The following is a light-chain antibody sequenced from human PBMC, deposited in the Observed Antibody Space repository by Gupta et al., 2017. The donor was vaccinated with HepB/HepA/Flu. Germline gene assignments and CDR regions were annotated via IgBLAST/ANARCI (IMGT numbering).Light chain of an antibody. V-gene: IGKV4-1*01. CDR2: WAS. CDR1: QSVLYSSTNKNY. J-gene: IGKJ2*02. CDR3: QQEDSALCS. Sequence: DIVMTQSPDSLAVSLGERATINCRSSQSVLYSSTNKNYLAWYQQKPGQPPKLLISWASTRESGVPDRFSGSGSGTDFTLTISSLQAEDVAVYYCQQEDSALCSFGQGTKMEIK.